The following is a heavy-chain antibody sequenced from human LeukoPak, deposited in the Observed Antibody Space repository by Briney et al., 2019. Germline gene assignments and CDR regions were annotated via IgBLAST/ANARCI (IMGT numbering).Heavy chain of an antibody. CDR1: GYTFTSYD. Sequence: GASVKVSCKASGYTFTSYDINWVRQAPGQGLEWTGWMNPNRVNTGYTQKFQGRVTMTRNTSISTAYMELSSLRSEDTAVYYCAVLSPTLMTPPRGLHYYYGMDVWGQGTTVTVSS. CDR3: AVLSPTLMTPPRGLHYYYGMDV. V-gene: IGHV1-8*01. D-gene: IGHD2-15*01. CDR2: MNPNRVNT. J-gene: IGHJ6*02.